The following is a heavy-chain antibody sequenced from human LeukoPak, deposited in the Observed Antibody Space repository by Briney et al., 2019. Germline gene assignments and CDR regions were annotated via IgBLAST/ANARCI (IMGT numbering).Heavy chain of an antibody. V-gene: IGHV1-46*01. CDR2: INPSGGST. CDR3: ARDNSVEDTAWWFDP. CDR1: GGTFSSYA. D-gene: IGHD4-23*01. Sequence: ASVKVSCKASGGTFSSYAISWVRQAPGQGLEWMGIINPSGGSTSYAQKFQGRVTMTRDMSTSTDYMELSSLRSEDTAVYYCARDNSVEDTAWWFDPRGQGTLVTVSS. J-gene: IGHJ5*02.